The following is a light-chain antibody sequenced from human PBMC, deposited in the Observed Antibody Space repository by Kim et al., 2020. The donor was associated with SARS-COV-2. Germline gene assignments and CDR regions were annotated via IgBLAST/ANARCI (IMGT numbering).Light chain of an antibody. CDR1: SSDVGGYNS. J-gene: IGLJ2*01. V-gene: IGLV2-11*01. Sequence: GQPVTISCTGTSSDVGGYNSVSWYQHHPDKAPRLMIFDVTKRPSGVPDRFSGSKSGDTASLTISGLQADDDADYYFCSYAGSYTLVFGGGTQLTVL. CDR2: DVT. CDR3: CSYAGSYTLV.